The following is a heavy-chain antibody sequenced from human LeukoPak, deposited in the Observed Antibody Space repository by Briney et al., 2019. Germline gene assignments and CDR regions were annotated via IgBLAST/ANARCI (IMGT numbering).Heavy chain of an antibody. D-gene: IGHD5-12*01. CDR1: DYSITTAYY. CDR3: ARDGGYDPYYYYMDV. J-gene: IGHJ6*03. CDR2: IYHSGNT. V-gene: IGHV4-38-2*02. Sequence: SETLSLTCTVSDYSITTAYYWGWIRQPPGKGLEWIGSIYHSGNTYHDPSLKSRVTISLDTSRNQFSLKLTSVTAADTAVYYCARDGGYDPYYYYMDVWGKGTTVTISS.